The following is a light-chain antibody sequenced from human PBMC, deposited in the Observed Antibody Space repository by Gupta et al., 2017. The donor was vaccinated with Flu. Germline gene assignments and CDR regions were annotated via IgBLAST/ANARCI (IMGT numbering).Light chain of an antibody. Sequence: DIVMTQSPDSLAVSLGERATLNCRSSQSVLYDSNNKNYLAWYQHKPGQSPKLLFYWASTRDSGVPDRFTGSGSGTEFTLTINSLQTEDVAIYYCQQYYIPPLTFGGGTRVEIK. CDR3: QQYYIPPLT. CDR2: WAS. V-gene: IGKV4-1*01. CDR1: QSVLYDSNNKNY. J-gene: IGKJ4*01.